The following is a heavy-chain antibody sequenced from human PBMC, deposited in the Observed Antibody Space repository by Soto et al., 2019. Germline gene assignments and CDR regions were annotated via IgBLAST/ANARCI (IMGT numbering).Heavy chain of an antibody. CDR1: GFTSSSYF. CDR3: ARVDPYYGMDV. Sequence: QVQLVESGGGVVQPGRSLRLSCVASGFTSSSYFMHWVRQAPGKGQEWVALISYDGSNKHYADSVKGRFTISRDNSKNTLYRQMNSLRGDDTAVYSCARVDPYYGMDVWGQGTTVTVSS. CDR2: ISYDGSNK. V-gene: IGHV3-30*04. J-gene: IGHJ6*02.